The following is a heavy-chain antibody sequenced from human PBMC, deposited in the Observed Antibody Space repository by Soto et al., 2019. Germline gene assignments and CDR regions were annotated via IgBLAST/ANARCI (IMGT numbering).Heavy chain of an antibody. D-gene: IGHD3-22*01. Sequence: GGSVRLSCAASGFSFSSYGMHWVRQAPGKGLEWVAVIWYDGSNKYYADSVKGRFTISRDNSKNTLYLQMNSLRAEDTAVYYCARDLYYYDSSGYYYPDAFDIWGQGTMVTVSS. CDR1: GFSFSSYG. CDR2: IWYDGSNK. CDR3: ARDLYYYDSSGYYYPDAFDI. J-gene: IGHJ3*02. V-gene: IGHV3-33*01.